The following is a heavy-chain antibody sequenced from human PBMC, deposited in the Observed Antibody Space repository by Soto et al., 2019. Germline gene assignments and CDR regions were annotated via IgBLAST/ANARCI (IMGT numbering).Heavy chain of an antibody. V-gene: IGHV4-31*03. CDR1: GGSISSGGYY. CDR3: ARDSPYMVRGVIIGHGMDV. Sequence: SETLSLTCTVSGGSISSGGYYWSWIRQHPGKGLEGIGYIYYSGSTYYNPSLKSRVTISVDTSKNQFSLKLRSVTAADTAVYYCARDSPYMVRGVIIGHGMDVWGQGTTVTVSS. D-gene: IGHD3-10*01. CDR2: IYYSGST. J-gene: IGHJ6*02.